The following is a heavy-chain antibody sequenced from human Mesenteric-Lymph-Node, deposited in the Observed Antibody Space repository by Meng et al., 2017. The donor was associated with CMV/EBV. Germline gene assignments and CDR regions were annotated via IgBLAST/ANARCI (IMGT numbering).Heavy chain of an antibody. Sequence: CFSLSPSSSYWGSIRRPPGQELAWIWSLYYLGNAYYHPSLKRRVTISIDTSKNPFSLKLNSVTAADTAVYSCARQAPGTAARLDYWGQGTLVTVSS. D-gene: IGHD6-6*01. J-gene: IGHJ4*02. V-gene: IGHV4-39*01. CDR1: CFSLSPSSSY. CDR3: ARQAPGTAARLDY. CDR2: LYYLGNA.